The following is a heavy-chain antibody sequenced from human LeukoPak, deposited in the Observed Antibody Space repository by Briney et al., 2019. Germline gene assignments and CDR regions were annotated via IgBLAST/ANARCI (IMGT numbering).Heavy chain of an antibody. CDR1: GGSISSDDYC. Sequence: SETLSLTCSVSGGSISSDDYCWNWIRQHPGKGLEWIGYIYYSGSTCYNPSLKSRVALSVDTSKNQFSLKLSSLTAADTAVYYCAKSREEIRGLDAFDIWGQGTMVTVSS. D-gene: IGHD5-24*01. CDR2: IYYSGST. V-gene: IGHV4-31*03. J-gene: IGHJ3*02. CDR3: AKSREEIRGLDAFDI.